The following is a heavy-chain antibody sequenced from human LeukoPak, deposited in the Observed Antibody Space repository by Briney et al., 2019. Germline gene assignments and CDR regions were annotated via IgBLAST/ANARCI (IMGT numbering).Heavy chain of an antibody. CDR3: ARDPIAAVRFDY. CDR1: GFTFTSYG. CDR2: IWYDGSNK. V-gene: IGHV3-33*01. J-gene: IGHJ4*02. D-gene: IGHD6-13*01. Sequence: PCGGSLRLSCAASGFTFTSYGMHWVRQAPGKGLEWVAVIWYDGSNKYYADSVKGRFTISRDNSKNTLYLQMNSLRAEDTAVYYCARDPIAAVRFDYGGQGTLVTVSS.